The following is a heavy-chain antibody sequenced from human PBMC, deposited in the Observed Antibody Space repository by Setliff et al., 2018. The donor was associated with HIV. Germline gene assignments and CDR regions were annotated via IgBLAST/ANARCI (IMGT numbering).Heavy chain of an antibody. D-gene: IGHD7-27*01. CDR1: GGSISSYY. V-gene: IGHV4-59*01. J-gene: IGHJ2*01. Sequence: TSETLSLTCIVSGGSISSYYWSWIRQPPGKGLEWIGYIYYSGSTNYNPSLKSRVTISVDTSKSQFSLKLSSVTAADTAIYYCARRPGWGSRNWYFDLWGRGTQVTVS. CDR2: IYYSGST. CDR3: ARRPGWGSRNWYFDL.